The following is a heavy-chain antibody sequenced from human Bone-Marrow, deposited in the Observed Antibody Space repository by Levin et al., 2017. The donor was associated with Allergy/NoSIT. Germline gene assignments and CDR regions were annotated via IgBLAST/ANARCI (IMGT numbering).Heavy chain of an antibody. CDR3: ARAQTTIGYNGFLFHY. Sequence: RASVKVSCKASGGTFSSYAISWLRQAPGQGLEWMGAIIPISRTASYAQKFQGRVTITADESTNTAYLELSSLRSEDTALYYCARAQTTIGYNGFLFHYWGQGTLVTVSS. CDR2: IIPISRTA. D-gene: IGHD5-12*01. CDR1: GGTFSSYA. V-gene: IGHV1-69*13. J-gene: IGHJ4*02.